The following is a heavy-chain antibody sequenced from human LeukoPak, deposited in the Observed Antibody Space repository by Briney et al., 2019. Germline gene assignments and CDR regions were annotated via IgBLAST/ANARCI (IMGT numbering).Heavy chain of an antibody. D-gene: IGHD3-16*01. CDR3: ARRGGLSSGRGFDH. CDR1: DFDFNYYD. J-gene: IGHJ4*02. Sequence: PGGSLRLSCVASDFDFNYYDMNWVRQAPGKGLEWVSSISSKSTYIDSADSTKGRFTISRDNANNSVFLQMSSLRPEDTAVYYCARRGGLSSGRGFDHWGQGTLVTVSS. V-gene: IGHV3-21*01. CDR2: ISSKSTYI.